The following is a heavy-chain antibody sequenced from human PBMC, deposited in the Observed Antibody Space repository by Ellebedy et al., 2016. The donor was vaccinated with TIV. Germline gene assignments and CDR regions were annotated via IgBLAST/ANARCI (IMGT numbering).Heavy chain of an antibody. CDR1: GGSISGYY. J-gene: IGHJ4*01. Sequence: SETLSLTXTVSGGSISGYYWSWLRQPAGKGLQWLGRIFSTGSTEYNSSLKSRVTMPLDTSRNQFSLKLSSVTAADTAVYYCARGPKGLDYWGHGTLVTVSS. CDR2: IFSTGST. V-gene: IGHV4-4*07. CDR3: ARGPKGLDY.